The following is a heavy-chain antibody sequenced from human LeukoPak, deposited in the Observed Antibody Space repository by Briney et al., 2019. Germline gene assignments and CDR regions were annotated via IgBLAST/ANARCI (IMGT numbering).Heavy chain of an antibody. CDR3: ANRNYYDSRGYYEYYFDY. CDR2: ISGSGGSA. CDR1: GFTLSNYA. Sequence: GGSLRLSCAASGFTLSNYAMSWVRQAPGKGLEWVSGISGSGGSAYYADSVKGRFTISRDNSKNTLYLQMNRLRAEDTDVYYCANRNYYDSRGYYEYYFDYWGQGTLVTVSS. V-gene: IGHV3-23*01. D-gene: IGHD3-22*01. J-gene: IGHJ4*02.